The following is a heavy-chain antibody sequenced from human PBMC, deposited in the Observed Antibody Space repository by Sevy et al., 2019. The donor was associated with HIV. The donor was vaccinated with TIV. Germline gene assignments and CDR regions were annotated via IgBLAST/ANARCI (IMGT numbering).Heavy chain of an antibody. CDR3: AKREETAARRDYYYYYGMDV. Sequence: GGSLRLSCAASGFTFSSYAMSWVRQAPGKGLEWVSAISGSGGSTYYADSVKGRFTISRDNSKNTLYLQMNSLRAEETAVYYCAKREETAARRDYYYYYGMDVWGQGTTVTVSS. V-gene: IGHV3-23*01. D-gene: IGHD6-6*01. CDR2: ISGSGGST. J-gene: IGHJ6*02. CDR1: GFTFSSYA.